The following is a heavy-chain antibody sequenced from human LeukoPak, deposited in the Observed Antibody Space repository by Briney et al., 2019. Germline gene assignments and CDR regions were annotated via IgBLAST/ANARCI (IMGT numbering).Heavy chain of an antibody. J-gene: IGHJ5*02. CDR1: GYDFSTKW. D-gene: IGHD4-17*01. V-gene: IGHV5-51*01. CDR2: IYPLESIT. Sequence: GESLKISCQTSGYDFSTKWIGWVRQMPGKGLEWMGIIYPLESITKYSPAFQGHVTLTADTSINTAFLQWTRLKASDTAIYYCARLAPDYADYWFDPWGQGTLVTVSS. CDR3: ARLAPDYADYWFDP.